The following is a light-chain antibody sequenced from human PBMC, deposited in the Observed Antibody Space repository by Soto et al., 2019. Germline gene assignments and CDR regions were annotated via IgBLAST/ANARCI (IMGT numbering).Light chain of an antibody. Sequence: DIQMTQSPSTLSASVGDRVTITCRASQSISNWLAWYQQKPGKAPKLLIYKASSLEGGVPSRFSGSGSGTEFTLTISSLQPDDFATYYCQQYHSYSYTFGQGTKLEIK. CDR1: QSISNW. CDR3: QQYHSYSYT. V-gene: IGKV1-5*03. CDR2: KAS. J-gene: IGKJ2*01.